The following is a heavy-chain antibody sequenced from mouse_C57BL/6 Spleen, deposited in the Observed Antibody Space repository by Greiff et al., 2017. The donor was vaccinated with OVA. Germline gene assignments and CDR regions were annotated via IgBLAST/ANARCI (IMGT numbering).Heavy chain of an antibody. CDR2: ISSGSSTI. CDR3: ARKEEIDGNYEDYYAKGY. D-gene: IGHD2-1*01. Sequence: DVKLVESGGGLVKPGGSLKLSCAASGFTFSDYGMHWVRQAPEKGLEWVAYISSGSSTIYYADTVKGRFTISRDNATNTLFLQMTSLRSEDTAMYYCARKEEIDGNYEDYYAKGYWGQGTSVTVSS. V-gene: IGHV5-17*01. CDR1: GFTFSDYG. J-gene: IGHJ4*01.